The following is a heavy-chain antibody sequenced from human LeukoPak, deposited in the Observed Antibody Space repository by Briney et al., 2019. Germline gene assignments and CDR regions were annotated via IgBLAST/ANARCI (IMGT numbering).Heavy chain of an antibody. D-gene: IGHD3-9*01. CDR1: GYSISSGYY. J-gene: IGHJ6*02. CDR3: ARDGRNYDILTGYPPHV. V-gene: IGHV4-38-2*02. CDR2: IYHSGST. Sequence: SETLSLTCTVSGYSISSGYYWGWIRQPPGKGLEWIGSIYHSGSTYYNPSLKSRVTKSVDTSKNQFSLKLSSVTAADTAVYYCARDGRNYDILTGYPPHVWGQGTTVTVSS.